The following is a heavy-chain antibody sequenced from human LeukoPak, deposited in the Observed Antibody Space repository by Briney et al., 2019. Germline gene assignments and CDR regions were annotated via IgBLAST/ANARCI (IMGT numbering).Heavy chain of an antibody. D-gene: IGHD2-15*01. Sequence: GGSLRLSCAASGFTFSSYAMSWVRQAPGKGLEWVSAISGSGGSTYYADSVKGRFTISRDNSKSTLYLQMNSLRAEDTAVYYCAKSAGYCSGGSCHSEYFQHWGQGTLVTVSS. CDR3: AKSAGYCSGGSCHSEYFQH. CDR2: ISGSGGST. J-gene: IGHJ1*01. V-gene: IGHV3-23*01. CDR1: GFTFSSYA.